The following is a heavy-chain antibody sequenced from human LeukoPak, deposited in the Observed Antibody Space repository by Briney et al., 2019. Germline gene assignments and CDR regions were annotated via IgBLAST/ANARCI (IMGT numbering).Heavy chain of an antibody. CDR3: ARDRAAVAYWYFDL. D-gene: IGHD6-19*01. J-gene: IGHJ2*01. Sequence: GGSLRLSCAASGFTVSINYMSWVRQAPGKGLEWVSVIYSGGSTYYADSVKGRFTISRDNSKNTLYLQMNSLRAEDTAVYYCARDRAAVAYWYFDLWGRGTLVTVSS. CDR1: GFTVSINY. V-gene: IGHV3-53*01. CDR2: IYSGGST.